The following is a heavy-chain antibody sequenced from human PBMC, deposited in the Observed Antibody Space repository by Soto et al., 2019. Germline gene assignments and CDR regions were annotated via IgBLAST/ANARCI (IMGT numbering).Heavy chain of an antibody. CDR3: ARVPRGDPDAFEI. CDR1: GGTFSTYT. Sequence: ASVKVSCKASGGTFSTYTITWVRQAPGQGLEWMGIINPSGGSTSYAQKFQGRVTMTRDTSTSTVYMELSSLRSEDTAVYYCARVPRGDPDAFEIWGQGTMVPVSS. CDR2: INPSGGST. J-gene: IGHJ3*02. V-gene: IGHV1-46*03. D-gene: IGHD3-10*01.